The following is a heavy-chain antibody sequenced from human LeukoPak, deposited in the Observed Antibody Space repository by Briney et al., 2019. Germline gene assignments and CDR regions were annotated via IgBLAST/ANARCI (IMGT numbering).Heavy chain of an antibody. CDR2: ISYDGSNK. J-gene: IGHJ4*02. CDR1: GFTFSSYA. D-gene: IGHD3-22*01. Sequence: PGGSLRLSCAASGFTFSSYAMHWVRQAPGKGLEWVAVISYDGSNKYYADSVKGRFTISRDNSKNTLYLQMNSLRAEDTAVYYCAKDRSYYYDSSGYSDYWGQGTLVTVSS. V-gene: IGHV3-30*04. CDR3: AKDRSYYYDSSGYSDY.